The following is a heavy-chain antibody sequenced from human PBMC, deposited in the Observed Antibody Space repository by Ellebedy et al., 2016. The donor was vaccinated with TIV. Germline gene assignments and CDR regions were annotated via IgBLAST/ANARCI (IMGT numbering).Heavy chain of an antibody. CDR1: GCTCSSYA. CDR2: ICNNGSRT. J-gene: IGHJ4*02. CDR3: AKGRGGGSDSSAPRYYFDY. D-gene: IGHD3-22*01. V-gene: IGHV3-23*01. Sequence: GESLKISCEASGCTCSSYAMSWVRQAPGKGLEWVSTICNNGSRTYYSDSVEGRFILSRDNSKTTLYLQMNSLRAEDTAVYYCAKGRGGGSDSSAPRYYFDYWGLGTLVTVSS.